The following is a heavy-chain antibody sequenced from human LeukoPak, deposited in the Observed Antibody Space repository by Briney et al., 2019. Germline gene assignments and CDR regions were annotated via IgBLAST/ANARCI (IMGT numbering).Heavy chain of an antibody. CDR1: GFTFDDYA. CDR2: ISWNSGSI. D-gene: IGHD3-9*01. Sequence: GGSPRLSCAASGFTFDDYAMHWVRHAPGKGLEWVSGISWNSGSIGYADSVKGRFTISRDNAKNSLYLQMNSLRAEDTALYYCAKDVTISVRGAFDIWGQGTMVTVSS. V-gene: IGHV3-9*01. J-gene: IGHJ3*02. CDR3: AKDVTISVRGAFDI.